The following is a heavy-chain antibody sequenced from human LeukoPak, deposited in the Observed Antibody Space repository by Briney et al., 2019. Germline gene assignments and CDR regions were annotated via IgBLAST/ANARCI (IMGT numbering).Heavy chain of an antibody. V-gene: IGHV3-23*01. CDR1: GFTVSSNY. D-gene: IGHD3-22*01. Sequence: GGSLRLSCVASGFTVSSNYMSWVRQAPGKGLEWVSAISGSGGSTYYADSVKGRFTISRDNSKNTLYLQMNSLRAEDTAVYYCAKDSSLADSSGYYFDYWGQGTLVTVSS. CDR2: ISGSGGST. J-gene: IGHJ4*02. CDR3: AKDSSLADSSGYYFDY.